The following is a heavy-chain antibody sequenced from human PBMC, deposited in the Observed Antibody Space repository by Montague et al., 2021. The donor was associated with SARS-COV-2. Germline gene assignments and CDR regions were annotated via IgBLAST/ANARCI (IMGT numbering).Heavy chain of an antibody. V-gene: IGHV4-59*08. CDR3: ARRSTNYYYGLDV. D-gene: IGHD2-8*01. J-gene: IGHJ6*02. CDR1: GGSICSYH. Sequence: SETLSLTCSISGGSICSYHWNWIRQPPGKGLEWIGNIYYDGSTNYNPSFKSRVTISIDTSKNQFSLNLRSVAAADTAVYYCARRSTNYYYGLDVWGQGTTVSFSS. CDR2: IYYDGST.